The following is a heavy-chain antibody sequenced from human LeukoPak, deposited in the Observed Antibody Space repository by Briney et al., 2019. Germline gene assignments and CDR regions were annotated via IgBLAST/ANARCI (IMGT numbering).Heavy chain of an antibody. J-gene: IGHJ3*01. Sequence: GGSLRLSCAASGFSFSNSGMHWVRQAPGKGLEWVAVIWYDGSNEYYADAVKGRFTISTDNSKNTVHLQMNSLRVEDTSVYYCAREISMFVNAFDLWGQGTLVTVTS. CDR2: IWYDGSNE. CDR1: GFSFSNSG. V-gene: IGHV3-33*01. D-gene: IGHD3-10*02. CDR3: AREISMFVNAFDL.